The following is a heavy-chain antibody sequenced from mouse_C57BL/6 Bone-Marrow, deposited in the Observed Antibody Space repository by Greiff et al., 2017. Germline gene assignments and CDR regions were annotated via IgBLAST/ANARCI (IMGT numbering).Heavy chain of an antibody. V-gene: IGHV1-64*01. J-gene: IGHJ3*01. Sequence: QVQLQQPGAELVKPGASVKLSCKASGYTFTSYWMHWVKQRPGQGLEWIGMIHPNSGSTNYNEKFKSKATLTVDKSSSTAYMQLSSLTSEDSAVYYYARRPYYGSSPAWFAYWGQGTLVTVSA. CDR2: IHPNSGST. CDR3: ARRPYYGSSPAWFAY. D-gene: IGHD1-1*01. CDR1: GYTFTSYW.